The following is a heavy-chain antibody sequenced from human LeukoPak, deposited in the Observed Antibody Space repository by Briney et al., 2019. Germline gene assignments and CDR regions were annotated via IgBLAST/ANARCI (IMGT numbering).Heavy chain of an antibody. CDR3: AKDRILYDTSGPTYYFDY. V-gene: IGHV3-23*01. CDR2: ISGSGDST. D-gene: IGHD3-22*01. J-gene: IGHJ4*02. Sequence: GGSLRLSCAASGFTFSSYAMSWVRQAPGKGLGWVSGISGSGDSTFYADSVKGRFTISRDNSKNTLYLQMNSLRVEDTAVYYCAKDRILYDTSGPTYYFDYWGQGTLVTVSS. CDR1: GFTFSSYA.